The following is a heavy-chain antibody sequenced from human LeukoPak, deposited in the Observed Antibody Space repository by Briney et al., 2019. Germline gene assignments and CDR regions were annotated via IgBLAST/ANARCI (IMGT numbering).Heavy chain of an antibody. CDR2: IIPVFGTA. Sequence: ASVKVSCKASGGTFSTYVISWVRQAPGQGLEWMGGIIPVFGTANYAEKFQDRVTITADKSTSTAYMELRSLRSDDTAVYYCARSYYDFWSGRAYYYYYMDVWGKGTTVTVSS. V-gene: IGHV1-69*06. CDR1: GGTFSTYV. D-gene: IGHD3-3*01. J-gene: IGHJ6*03. CDR3: ARSYYDFWSGRAYYYYYMDV.